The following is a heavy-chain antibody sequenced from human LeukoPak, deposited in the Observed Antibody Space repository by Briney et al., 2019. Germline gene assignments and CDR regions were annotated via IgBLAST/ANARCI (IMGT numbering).Heavy chain of an antibody. Sequence: QSGGSLRLSCAASGFTFSSYAMSWVRQAPGKGLEWVSAISGSGGSTYYADSVKGRFTISRDNSKNTLYLQMNSLRAEDTAVYYCAKESKSSEYVLRYFDWLPLDYWGQGTLVTVSS. CDR2: ISGSGGST. J-gene: IGHJ4*02. V-gene: IGHV3-23*01. CDR1: GFTFSSYA. CDR3: AKESKSSEYVLRYFDWLPLDY. D-gene: IGHD3-9*01.